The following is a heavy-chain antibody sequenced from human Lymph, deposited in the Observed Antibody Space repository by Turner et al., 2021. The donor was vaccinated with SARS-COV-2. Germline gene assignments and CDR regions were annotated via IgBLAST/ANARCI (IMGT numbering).Heavy chain of an antibody. Sequence: EVQLLESGGGLVQPGTSLRLSCAASGFTFSSCARSWVRQEPGKGLEGVSAISGSGGSTYYAASVKGRFTISRDNSKNTLYLEMNSLRAEDTAVYYCAQAGLEISSHFDYWGQGNLVTVSS. CDR1: GFTFSSCA. V-gene: IGHV3-23*01. D-gene: IGHD3-3*01. CDR2: ISGSGGST. J-gene: IGHJ4*02. CDR3: AQAGLEISSHFDY.